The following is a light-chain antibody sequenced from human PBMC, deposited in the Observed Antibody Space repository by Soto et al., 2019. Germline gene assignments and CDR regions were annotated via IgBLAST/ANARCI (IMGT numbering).Light chain of an antibody. CDR3: SSYASSRNFV. V-gene: IGLV2-14*01. CDR1: TTDVGGYNY. Sequence: QSVLTQPASVSGSPGQSITISCSGTTTDVGGYNYVSWYQHHPGKAPQLIIYEVTKRPSGVSDRFSGSRSGYTASLTISGLQAEDEADYYCSSYASSRNFVFGTGTKVT. J-gene: IGLJ1*01. CDR2: EVT.